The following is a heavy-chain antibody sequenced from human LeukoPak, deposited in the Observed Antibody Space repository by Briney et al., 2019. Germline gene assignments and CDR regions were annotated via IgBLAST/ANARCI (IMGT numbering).Heavy chain of an antibody. Sequence: KPGGSLRLSCVASGFTFSSYNMNWVRQAPGKGLEWVSSISSSSSYMYYADSVKGRFTISRDNAKNSLYLEVNSLRAEDTAVYYCVRDGQTSGSPDDHWGQGTLVTVSS. J-gene: IGHJ4*02. D-gene: IGHD1-26*01. CDR3: VRDGQTSGSPDDH. V-gene: IGHV3-21*06. CDR1: GFTFSSYN. CDR2: ISSSSSYM.